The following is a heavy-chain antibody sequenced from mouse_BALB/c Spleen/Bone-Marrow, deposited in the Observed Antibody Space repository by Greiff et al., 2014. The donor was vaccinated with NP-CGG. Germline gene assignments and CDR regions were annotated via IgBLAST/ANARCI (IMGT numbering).Heavy chain of an antibody. CDR1: GFTFSDFY. CDR3: ARSGERYGAMDY. D-gene: IGHD1-1*02. J-gene: IGHJ4*01. CDR2: ISNGGTYT. Sequence: VQLKESGGGLVKPGGSLKLSCAASGFTFSDFYMFWFRQTPEERLEWVATISNGGTYTYYPDSVKGRFTISRDNAKNNLYLQMSSLKSEDTAMYYCARSGERYGAMDYWGQGTSVTVTS. V-gene: IGHV5-4*02.